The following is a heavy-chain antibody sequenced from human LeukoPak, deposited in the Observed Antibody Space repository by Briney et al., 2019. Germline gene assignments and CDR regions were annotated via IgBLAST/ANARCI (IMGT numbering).Heavy chain of an antibody. CDR1: GYTFTGYY. CDR3: ARVTVPQWTMFDY. CDR2: INPSDGST. Sequence: ASVKVSCKASGYTFTGYYMHWVRQAPGQGLEWMGVINPSDGSTTYAQKFQGRVTMTRDTSTSTVYMELSSLRSEDTAVYYCARVTVPQWTMFDYWGQGTLVTVSS. V-gene: IGHV1-46*01. D-gene: IGHD4/OR15-4a*01. J-gene: IGHJ4*02.